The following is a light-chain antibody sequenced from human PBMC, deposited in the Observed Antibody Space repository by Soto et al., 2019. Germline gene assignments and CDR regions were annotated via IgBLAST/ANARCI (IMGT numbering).Light chain of an antibody. CDR1: QSVSSSY. J-gene: IGKJ2*01. CDR3: QQDCRSPYT. V-gene: IGKV3-20*01. CDR2: GAS. Sequence: EIVLTQSPGTLSLSPGERATLSCRASQSVSSSYLAWYQQKPGQAPRLLIYGASSRATGIPDRFSGSGSGTGFTLAISRLEPEDSAVYYCQQDCRSPYTFGQGTKLEIK.